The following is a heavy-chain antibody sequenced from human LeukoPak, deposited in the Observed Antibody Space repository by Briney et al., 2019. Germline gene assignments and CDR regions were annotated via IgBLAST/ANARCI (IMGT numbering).Heavy chain of an antibody. D-gene: IGHD6-19*01. Sequence: GASVKVSCKASGYTFTSYGISWVRQAPEQGLEWMGWISAYNGNTNYAQKLQGRVTMTTDTSTSTAYMELRSLRSDDTAVYYCARGPRRAVAAYNWFDPWGQGTLVTVS. J-gene: IGHJ5*02. CDR2: ISAYNGNT. V-gene: IGHV1-18*01. CDR3: ARGPRRAVAAYNWFDP. CDR1: GYTFTSYG.